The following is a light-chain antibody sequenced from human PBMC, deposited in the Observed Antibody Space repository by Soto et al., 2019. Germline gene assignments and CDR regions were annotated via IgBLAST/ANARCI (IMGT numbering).Light chain of an antibody. CDR1: QSVSSY. V-gene: IGKV3-11*01. CDR2: DAS. CDR3: QQRSNWLLT. Sequence: EIVLTQSPATLSLSPGERATLSCRASQSVSSYLAWYQQKPGQAPRLLIYDASNRATGITARFSGSGSGTDFTLTNSSLEPEDFAVYYCQQRSNWLLTFGGGTKVEIK. J-gene: IGKJ4*01.